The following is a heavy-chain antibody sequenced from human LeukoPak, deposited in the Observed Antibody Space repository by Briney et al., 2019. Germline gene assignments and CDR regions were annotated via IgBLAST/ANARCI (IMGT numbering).Heavy chain of an antibody. CDR2: ISSSSSYI. CDR3: ARMGAVGRTTDY. J-gene: IGHJ4*02. D-gene: IGHD3-16*01. Sequence: GGSLRLSCAASGFTFSSYSMNWVRQAPGKGLEWVSSISSSSSYIYYADSVKGRFTISRDNAKNSLYLQMNSLRAEDTAVYYCARMGAVGRTTDYWGQGTLVTVSS. V-gene: IGHV3-21*01. CDR1: GFTFSSYS.